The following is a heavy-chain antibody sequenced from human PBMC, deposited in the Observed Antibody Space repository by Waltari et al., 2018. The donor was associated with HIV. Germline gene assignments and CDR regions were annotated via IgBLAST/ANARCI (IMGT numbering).Heavy chain of an antibody. Sequence: VQLVQSGSEVKTPGASVKASCKASGYTLTNYAMKWVRQAPGQGLEWVGWINTKTGNPTYAQGFTGRFVFSLDTSVSTAYLQISSLKAEDTAVYYCARGPGRSLDYWGQGTLVTVSS. V-gene: IGHV7-4-1*02. CDR2: INTKTGNP. J-gene: IGHJ4*02. CDR3: ARGPGRSLDY. D-gene: IGHD3-10*01. CDR1: GYTLTNYA.